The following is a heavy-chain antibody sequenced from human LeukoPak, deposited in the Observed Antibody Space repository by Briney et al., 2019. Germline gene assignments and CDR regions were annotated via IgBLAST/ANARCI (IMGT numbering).Heavy chain of an antibody. CDR2: IYYSGST. J-gene: IGHJ3*02. V-gene: IGHV4-39*07. D-gene: IGHD3-22*01. Sequence: SETLSLTCTVSGGSISSSSYYWGWIRQPPGKGLEWIGGIYYSGSTYYNPSLKSRVTISIDTSKNQFSLKLSSVTAADTAVYYCALSRGGYYDSSGPSWAFDIWGQGTMVTVSS. CDR1: GGSISSSSYY. CDR3: ALSRGGYYDSSGPSWAFDI.